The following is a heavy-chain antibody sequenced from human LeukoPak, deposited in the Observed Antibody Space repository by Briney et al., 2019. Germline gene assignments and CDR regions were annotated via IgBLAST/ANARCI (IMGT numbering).Heavy chain of an antibody. V-gene: IGHV1-18*01. CDR2: ISAYNGNT. Sequence: ASVKVSCKASGYTFTSYGISRVRQAPGQGLEWMRWISAYNGNTNYAQKLQGRVTMTTDTSTSTAYMELRSLRSDDTAVYYCARGSRIVVVIAPDYWGQGTLVSVSS. CDR3: ARGSRIVVVIAPDY. D-gene: IGHD2-21*01. CDR1: GYTFTSYG. J-gene: IGHJ4*02.